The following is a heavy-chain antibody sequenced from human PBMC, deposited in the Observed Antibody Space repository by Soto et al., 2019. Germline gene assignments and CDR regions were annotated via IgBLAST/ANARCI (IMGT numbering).Heavy chain of an antibody. V-gene: IGHV4-4*07. CDR1: GASMKSFY. D-gene: IGHD6-19*01. CDR2: IYSSGST. CDR3: ARSGPLHSSGWYRY. J-gene: IGHJ4*02. Sequence: SETLSLTCTVSGASMKSFYFSWIRQPAGKGLEWIGRIYSSGSTTYNPSLKSRVTISVDTSKNQFSLKLSSVTAADTAVYYCARSGPLHSSGWYRYWGQGTLVTVSS.